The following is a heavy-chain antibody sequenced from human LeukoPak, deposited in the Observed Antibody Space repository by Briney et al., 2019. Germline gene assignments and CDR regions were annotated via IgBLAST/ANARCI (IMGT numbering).Heavy chain of an antibody. CDR1: GGSLSNYF. CDR3: ARDGARSGYDLGHFDN. CDR2: IYSTGRS. V-gene: IGHV4-4*07. D-gene: IGHD5-12*01. J-gene: IGHJ4*02. Sequence: ETLSLPCTVWGGSLSNYFWSWVRQPAGRGREWIGRIYSTGRSDHNPSLKSRITIPVDTHENQFSLNLSSVTAAHTAVYFCARDGARSGYDLGHFDNWAQGTRVT.